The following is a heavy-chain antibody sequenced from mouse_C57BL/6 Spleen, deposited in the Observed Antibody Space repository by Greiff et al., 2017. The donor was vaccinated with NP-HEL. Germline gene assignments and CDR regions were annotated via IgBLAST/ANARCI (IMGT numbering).Heavy chain of an antibody. CDR3: ARDASINFDY. D-gene: IGHD2-10*02. CDR1: GFNIKNTY. CDR2: LDPANGNT. J-gene: IGHJ2*01. V-gene: IGHV14-3*01. Sequence: VQLQQPVAELVRPGASVKLSCTASGFNIKNTYMPWVKQRPEQGLEWIGRLDPANGNTKYAPKFKCKATITADTSSNTAYLQLSSLTSEDTAIYYGARDASINFDYWGQGTTLTVSS.